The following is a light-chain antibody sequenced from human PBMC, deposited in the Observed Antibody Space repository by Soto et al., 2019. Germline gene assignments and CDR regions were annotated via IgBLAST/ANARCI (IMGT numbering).Light chain of an antibody. CDR3: QQYNNWPRT. J-gene: IGKJ1*01. Sequence: EIVLTQSPGTLSLSPGERATLSCRASQSVSSSYLAWYQQKPGQAPRLLIYGVFTRATGIPARFSGSGSGTEFTLTISSLQSEDFALYYCQQYNNWPRTFGQGTKVDIK. V-gene: IGKV3-15*01. CDR1: QSVSSSY. CDR2: GVF.